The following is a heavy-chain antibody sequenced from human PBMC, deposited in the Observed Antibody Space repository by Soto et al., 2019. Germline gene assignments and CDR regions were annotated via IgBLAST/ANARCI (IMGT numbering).Heavy chain of an antibody. Sequence: ASVKVSCKAAGYTFTGYYMHWVRQAPGQGLEWMGWINPNSGGTNYAQKFRGWVTMTRDTSISTAYMELRRLRSDDTAVYYCARVWMKGDYGMEVWWQENCVTVSS. CDR3: ARVWMKGDYGMEV. CDR1: GYTFTGYY. J-gene: IGHJ6*01. D-gene: IGHD2-21*01. V-gene: IGHV1-2*04. CDR2: INPNSGGT.